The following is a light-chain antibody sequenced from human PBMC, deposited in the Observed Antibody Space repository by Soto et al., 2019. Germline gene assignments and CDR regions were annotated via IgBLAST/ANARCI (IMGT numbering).Light chain of an antibody. Sequence: DIHMTQSPSTLSASVGDRVTITCRASQAINTWLAWYQRKPGKAPNLLIYDASSLQSGVPSRFSGSGSGTLFTLTIYNLQPDDLATYYCQQYDSYPRTFGPGTRLEI. V-gene: IGKV1-5*01. CDR2: DAS. CDR1: QAINTW. CDR3: QQYDSYPRT. J-gene: IGKJ2*01.